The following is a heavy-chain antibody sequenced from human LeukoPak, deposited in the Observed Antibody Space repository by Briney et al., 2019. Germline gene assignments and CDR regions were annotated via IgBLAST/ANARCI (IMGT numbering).Heavy chain of an antibody. V-gene: IGHV1-69*05. CDR2: IIPIFGTA. Sequence: VASVKVSCKASGGTFSSYAISWVRQAPGQGLEWMGGIIPIFGTANYAQKFQGRVTITTDESTSTAYMELSSLRSEDTAVYYCARDAVATVGAFDIWGQGTMVTVSS. CDR3: ARDAVATVGAFDI. J-gene: IGHJ3*02. D-gene: IGHD5-12*01. CDR1: GGTFSSYA.